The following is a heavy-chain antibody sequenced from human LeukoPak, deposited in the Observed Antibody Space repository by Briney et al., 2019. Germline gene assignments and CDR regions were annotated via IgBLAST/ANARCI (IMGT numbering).Heavy chain of an antibody. V-gene: IGHV4-34*01. CDR1: GGSFSGYY. Sequence: SETLSLTCAVYGGSFSGYYWSWIRQPPGKGLEWIGEINHSGSTNYNPSLKSRVTISVDTSKNQFSLKLSSVTAADTAVYYCARTTKRAAPLWQGAFDIWGQGTMVTVSS. CDR2: INHSGST. D-gene: IGHD6-6*01. CDR3: ARTTKRAAPLWQGAFDI. J-gene: IGHJ3*02.